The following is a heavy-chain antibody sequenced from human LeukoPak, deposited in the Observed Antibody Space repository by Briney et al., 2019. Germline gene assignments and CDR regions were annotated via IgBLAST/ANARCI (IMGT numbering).Heavy chain of an antibody. CDR3: AKDEGVRNAFDI. Sequence: GGSLRLSCAASGFTFSSYAMCWVRQAPGKGLEWVSAISGSGGSTYYADSVKGRFTISRDNSKNTLYLQMNSLRAEDTAVYYCAKDEGVRNAFDIWGQGTVVTVSS. CDR1: GFTFSSYA. CDR2: ISGSGGST. J-gene: IGHJ3*02. D-gene: IGHD3-16*01. V-gene: IGHV3-23*01.